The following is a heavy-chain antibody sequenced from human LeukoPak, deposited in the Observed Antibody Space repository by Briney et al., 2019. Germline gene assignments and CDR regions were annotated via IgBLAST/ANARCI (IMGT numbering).Heavy chain of an antibody. CDR3: AGSVDYYDSSGFRFDY. Sequence: GASVKVSCKASGYTFTSYGISWVRQAPGQGLEWMGWISAYNGNTNYAQKLQGRVTMTTDTSTSTAYMELRSLRSDDTAVYYCAGSVDYYDSSGFRFDYWGQGTLVTVSS. CDR2: ISAYNGNT. J-gene: IGHJ4*02. D-gene: IGHD3-22*01. CDR1: GYTFTSYG. V-gene: IGHV1-18*01.